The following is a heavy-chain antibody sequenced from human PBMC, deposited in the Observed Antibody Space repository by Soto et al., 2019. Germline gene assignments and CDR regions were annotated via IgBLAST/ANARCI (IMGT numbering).Heavy chain of an antibody. CDR3: ARGGITIFGVVTGTN. CDR1: GFTFSSYS. Sequence: LRLSCAASGFTFSSYSMNWVRQAPGKGLEWVSSISSSSSYIYYADSVKGRFTISRDNAKNSLYLQMNSLRAEDTAVYYCARGGITIFGVVTGTNWGQGTLVTVSS. CDR2: ISSSSSYI. J-gene: IGHJ4*02. V-gene: IGHV3-21*01. D-gene: IGHD3-3*01.